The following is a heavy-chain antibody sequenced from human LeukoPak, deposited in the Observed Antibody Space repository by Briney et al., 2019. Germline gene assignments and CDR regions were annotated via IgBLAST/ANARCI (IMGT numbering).Heavy chain of an antibody. J-gene: IGHJ5*02. Sequence: SETLSLTCTVSGGSISSSSYYWGWIRQPPGKGLEWIGYIYYSGSTHYNPSLKSRVTISVDTSKNQFSLKLSSVTAADTAVYYCARGGPVIGWFGEYDVGFDPWGQGTLVTVSS. D-gene: IGHD3-10*01. CDR1: GGSISSSSYY. V-gene: IGHV4-61*05. CDR2: IYYSGST. CDR3: ARGGPVIGWFGEYDVGFDP.